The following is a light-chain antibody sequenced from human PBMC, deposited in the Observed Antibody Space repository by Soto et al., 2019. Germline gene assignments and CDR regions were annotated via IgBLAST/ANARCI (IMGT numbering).Light chain of an antibody. J-gene: IGKJ5*01. Sequence: DIQMTQSPSSLSASVGDRVTITCRASQSISNFLNWYHQKPGKAPKLLIYDASSLQSGVTARFSGSGSGTDFTLTISSLQPEDFATYYCEQTYNPPISFGKGTRLDIK. CDR3: EQTYNPPIS. V-gene: IGKV1-39*01. CDR1: QSISNF. CDR2: DAS.